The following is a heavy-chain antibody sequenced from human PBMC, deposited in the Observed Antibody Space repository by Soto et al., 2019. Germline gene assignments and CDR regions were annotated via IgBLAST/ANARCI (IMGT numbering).Heavy chain of an antibody. J-gene: IGHJ3*02. CDR3: GGGGGVGVAGSAAFDM. CDR2: INPATGAA. D-gene: IGHD3-3*01. Sequence: QLHLVQSGAVVKKPGASVTVSCSASGYPVTAYYMHWVRQAPGRGLEWMGGINPATGAAKYTQTFQGRVTMARDTSTRTVFMELGGLTSEDTAVVFCGGGGGVGVAGSAAFDMWGQGTLVTVSS. V-gene: IGHV1-2*02. CDR1: GYPVTAYY.